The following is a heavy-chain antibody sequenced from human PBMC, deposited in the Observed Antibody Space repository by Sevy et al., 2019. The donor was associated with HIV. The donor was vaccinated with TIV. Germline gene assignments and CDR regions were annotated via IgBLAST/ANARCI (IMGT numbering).Heavy chain of an antibody. J-gene: IGHJ6*02. CDR1: GFPFSSYA. CDR3: AKRRVQSGLSGGGANYGMDV. Sequence: GGSLRLSCAASGFPFSSYAMSWVRQAPGRGLEWVSTLIGGGRRTYYADSVTGRFIISGDNSRNTLYLQMNSLRAEDTAIYYCAKRRVQSGLSGGGANYGMDVCGRGTTVTVSS. CDR2: LIGGGRRT. D-gene: IGHD2-8*02. V-gene: IGHV3-23*01.